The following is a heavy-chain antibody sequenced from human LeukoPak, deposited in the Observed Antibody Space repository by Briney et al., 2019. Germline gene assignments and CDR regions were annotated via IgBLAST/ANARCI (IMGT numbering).Heavy chain of an antibody. CDR1: GGSISSYY. CDR3: ASGPESYYFDY. Sequence: SETLSLTCTVSGGSISSYYWSWIRQPAGKGLEWIGRIYTSGSTNYNPSLKSRVTISVDTSKNHLSLKMTSVTVADTAMYYCASGPESYYFDYWGQGALVTVSS. CDR2: IYTSGST. J-gene: IGHJ4*02. V-gene: IGHV4-4*07.